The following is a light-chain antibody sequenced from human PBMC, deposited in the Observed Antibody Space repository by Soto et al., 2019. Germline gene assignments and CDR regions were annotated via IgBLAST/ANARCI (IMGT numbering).Light chain of an antibody. CDR1: SSDVGGYNY. CDR2: DVT. Sequence: QSALTQPASVSGSPGQSITISCTGTSSDVGGYNYVSWYQQHPVKAPKLMIYDVTNRPSGVSDRFSGSKSGNTASLTISGLQAEDEADYYCRSYTGSSTPYVFGTGTKVTVL. V-gene: IGLV2-14*01. J-gene: IGLJ1*01. CDR3: RSYTGSSTPYV.